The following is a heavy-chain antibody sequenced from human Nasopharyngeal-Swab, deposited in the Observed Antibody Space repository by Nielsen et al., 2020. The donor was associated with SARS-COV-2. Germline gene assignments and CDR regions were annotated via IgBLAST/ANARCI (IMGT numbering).Heavy chain of an antibody. D-gene: IGHD6-13*01. CDR1: GFTFSSYA. J-gene: IGHJ6*03. Sequence: GESLKISCAASGFTFSSYAMHWVRQAPGKGLEWVAVIWLDGSNHYYADSLKGRFTISRDNSKNTLSLQMNGLRAADTAVYFCARGASAAARPYNFYYFYMDVWGKGTTVTVSS. CDR2: IWLDGSNH. CDR3: ARGASAAARPYNFYYFYMDV. V-gene: IGHV3-33*08.